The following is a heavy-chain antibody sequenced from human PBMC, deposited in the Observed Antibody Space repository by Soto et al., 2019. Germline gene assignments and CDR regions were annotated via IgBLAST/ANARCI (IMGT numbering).Heavy chain of an antibody. Sequence: EVQLVESGGGLVKPGGSLRLSCAASGFTFSSYSMNWVRQAPGKGLEWVSSISSSSSYIYYADSVKGRFTISRDNAKNSLYLQMNSLRAEDTAVYYCATDLHCSGGSCHSSWGQGTLVTVSS. CDR2: ISSSSSYI. CDR3: ATDLHCSGGSCHSS. V-gene: IGHV3-21*01. D-gene: IGHD2-15*01. J-gene: IGHJ5*02. CDR1: GFTFSSYS.